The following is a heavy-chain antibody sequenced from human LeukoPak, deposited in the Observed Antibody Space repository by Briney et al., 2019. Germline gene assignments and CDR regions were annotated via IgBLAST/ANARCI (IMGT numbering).Heavy chain of an antibody. V-gene: IGHV3-53*01. CDR3: ARGLDDSSGFDY. CDR2: IYSGGST. J-gene: IGHJ4*02. D-gene: IGHD3-22*01. Sequence: GGSLRLSCAASGFTVSSNYMSWVRQAPGKGLEWVSVIYSGGSTYYADSVKGRFTISRDNSKNTLYLQMNSLRAEDTAVYYCARGLDDSSGFDYWGQGTLVTVSS. CDR1: GFTVSSNY.